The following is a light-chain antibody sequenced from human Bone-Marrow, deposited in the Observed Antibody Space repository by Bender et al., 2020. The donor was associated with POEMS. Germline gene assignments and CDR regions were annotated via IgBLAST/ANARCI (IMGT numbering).Light chain of an antibody. Sequence: QSVLTQPPSVSGSPGQSITFSCTGTASDIGSYNFVSWYQQHPGKAPKLVIYEGDKRPSGVPDRFSGSKSGTSASLAITGLQAEDEGDYYCQSYDNSLGGWVFGGGTKLTVL. CDR1: ASDIGSYNF. V-gene: IGLV2-14*02. J-gene: IGLJ3*02. CDR3: QSYDNSLGGWV. CDR2: EGD.